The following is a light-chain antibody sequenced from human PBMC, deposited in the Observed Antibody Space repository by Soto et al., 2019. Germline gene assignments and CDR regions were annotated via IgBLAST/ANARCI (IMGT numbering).Light chain of an antibody. CDR2: AAS. Sequence: DIQMTQSPSSLSASVGDRVTITCRASQGISKYLAWYQQKPGKGPKLLIYAASTLQSGVPSRFSGSGSGTDFTLTISSLQPEDVATYYCQKYNSAPRTFGQGPKVEI. V-gene: IGKV1-27*01. J-gene: IGKJ1*01. CDR3: QKYNSAPRT. CDR1: QGISKY.